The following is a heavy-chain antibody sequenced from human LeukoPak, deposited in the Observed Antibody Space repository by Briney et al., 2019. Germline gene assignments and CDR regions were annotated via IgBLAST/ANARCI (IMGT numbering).Heavy chain of an antibody. V-gene: IGHV1-2*02. CDR1: GYTFTGYY. J-gene: IGHJ4*02. CDR3: ARDPNYYDSSGPPDY. D-gene: IGHD3-22*01. CDR2: INPNSGGT. Sequence: ATVKVSCKASGYTFTGYYMHWVRQAPGQGLEWMGWINPNSGGTNYAQKFQGRVTMTRDTSISTAYMELSRLRSDDTAVHYCARDPNYYDSSGPPDYWGQGTLVTVSS.